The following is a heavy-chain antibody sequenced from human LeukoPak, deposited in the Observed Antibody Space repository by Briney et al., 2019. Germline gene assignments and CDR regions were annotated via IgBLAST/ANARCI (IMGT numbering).Heavy chain of an antibody. CDR3: ARNARYCSSTSCSSNWFDP. CDR1: GYTFTSYD. CDR2: MNPNSGNT. V-gene: IGHV1-8*03. Sequence: ASVKVSCKASGYTFTSYDINWVRQATGQGLEWMGWMNPNSGNTGYAQKFQGRVTITRNTSISTAYMELSSLRSEDTAVYYCARNARYCSSTSCSSNWFDPWGQGTLVTVPS. J-gene: IGHJ5*02. D-gene: IGHD2-2*01.